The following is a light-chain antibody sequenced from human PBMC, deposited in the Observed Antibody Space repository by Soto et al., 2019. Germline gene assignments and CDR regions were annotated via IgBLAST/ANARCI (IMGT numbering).Light chain of an antibody. CDR3: LLFYGGAQNVV. J-gene: IGLJ2*01. CDR2: STS. CDR1: PGAVPSGSY. Sequence: QTVVTQEPSLTVSPGGTVTLTCASSPGAVPSGSYPNGFLQNPGQEPRALFYSTSTKHSWTPARFSGSLLGGKAALTLSGVQPEDEADYYCLLFYGGAQNVVFGGGTKLTVL. V-gene: IGLV7-43*01.